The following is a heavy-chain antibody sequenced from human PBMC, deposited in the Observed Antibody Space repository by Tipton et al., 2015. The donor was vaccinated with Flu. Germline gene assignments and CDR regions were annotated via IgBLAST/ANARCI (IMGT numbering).Heavy chain of an antibody. Sequence: SLRLSCAASGFTFPNFALHWVRQAPGKGLEWVSILSFDGNEKYYANSVKGRFTISRDDSKNTLYLQMNSLRPDDTGVYYCAKVTGFCTGGSCFSDSYNFYYYAIDVWGQGTTVIVSS. CDR1: GFTFPNFA. D-gene: IGHD2-8*02. J-gene: IGHJ6*02. V-gene: IGHV3-30*18. CDR3: AKVTGFCTGGSCFSDSYNFYYYAIDV. CDR2: LSFDGNEK.